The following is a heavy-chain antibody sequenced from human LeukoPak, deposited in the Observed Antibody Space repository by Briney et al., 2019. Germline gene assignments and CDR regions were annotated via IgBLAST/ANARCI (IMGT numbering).Heavy chain of an antibody. CDR3: AGGYSYGSTYYYMDV. V-gene: IGHV4-38-2*02. Sequence: PSETLSLTCTVSGYSISSGYYWGWLRQPPGRGLEWIGTIYHSGSTYYNPSLKSRVTISVDTSKNQFSLKLSSVTAADTAVYYCAGGYSYGSTYYYMDVWGKGTTVTISS. CDR2: IYHSGST. D-gene: IGHD5-18*01. CDR1: GYSISSGYY. J-gene: IGHJ6*03.